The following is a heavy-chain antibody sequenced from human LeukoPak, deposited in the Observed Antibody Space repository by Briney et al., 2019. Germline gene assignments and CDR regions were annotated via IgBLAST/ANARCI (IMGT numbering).Heavy chain of an antibody. Sequence: GASVKVSCKASGYTFTSYDINWVRQATGQGLEWMGWMNPNSGNTGYAQKFQGRVTMTRNTSISTAYMELSSLRSEDTAVYYCAREGRDPGDHGFDIWGQGTMVTVSS. CDR2: MNPNSGNT. D-gene: IGHD3-16*01. CDR1: GYTFTSYD. J-gene: IGHJ3*02. V-gene: IGHV1-8*01. CDR3: AREGRDPGDHGFDI.